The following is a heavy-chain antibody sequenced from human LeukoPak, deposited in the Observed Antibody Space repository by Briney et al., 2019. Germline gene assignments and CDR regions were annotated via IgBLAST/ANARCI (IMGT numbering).Heavy chain of an antibody. CDR2: ISYDGSNK. Sequence: PGRSLRLSCAASGFTFSSYGMHWVRQAPGKGLEWEAVISYDGSNKYYADSVKGRFTISRDSSKNTLYLQMNSLRAEDTAVYYCAKDDYGNYGYFDYWGQGTLVTVSS. V-gene: IGHV3-30*18. J-gene: IGHJ4*02. CDR3: AKDDYGNYGYFDY. D-gene: IGHD4-11*01. CDR1: GFTFSSYG.